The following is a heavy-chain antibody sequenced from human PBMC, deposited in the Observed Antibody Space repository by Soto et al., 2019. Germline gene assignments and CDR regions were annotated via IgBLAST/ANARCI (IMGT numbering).Heavy chain of an antibody. Sequence: SETLSLTCTVSGGSISSSSYYWGWIRQPPGKGLEWIGSIYYSGSTYYNPSLKSRVTISVDTSKNQFSLKLSSVTAADTAVYYCARREIQLWLTFDYWGQGTLVPVSS. J-gene: IGHJ4*02. V-gene: IGHV4-39*01. CDR3: ARREIQLWLTFDY. CDR2: IYYSGST. D-gene: IGHD5-18*01. CDR1: GGSISSSSYY.